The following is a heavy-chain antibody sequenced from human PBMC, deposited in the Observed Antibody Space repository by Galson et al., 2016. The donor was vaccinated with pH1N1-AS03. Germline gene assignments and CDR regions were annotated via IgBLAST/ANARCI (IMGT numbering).Heavy chain of an antibody. Sequence: SVKVSCKVSGGSFGNFGFSWVRQAPGQGLEWMGRIIPHFDTANYAQRFRGRVTIAADESATTAYLELSSLRADDTAVYYCARMEKRWADAFDIWGPGTMVTVSS. CDR1: GGSFGNFG. CDR3: ARMEKRWADAFDI. J-gene: IGHJ3*02. CDR2: IIPHFDTA. D-gene: IGHD1/OR15-1a*01. V-gene: IGHV1-69*13.